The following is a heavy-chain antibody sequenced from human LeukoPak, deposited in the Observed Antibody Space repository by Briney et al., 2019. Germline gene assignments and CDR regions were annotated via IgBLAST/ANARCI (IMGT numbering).Heavy chain of an antibody. CDR3: AREGYYGSGSPPSLYFDY. CDR1: GFTFRNYV. D-gene: IGHD3-10*01. J-gene: IGHJ4*02. V-gene: IGHV3-30-3*01. CDR2: TSSDLNVK. Sequence: GGSLRLSCAASGFTFRNYVIHWVRQAPGKGLEWGAVTSSDLNVKLYADSVKGRFTISRDNSRSTLYLQMNSLRPEDTAIYYCAREGYYGSGSPPSLYFDYWGQGTLVTVSS.